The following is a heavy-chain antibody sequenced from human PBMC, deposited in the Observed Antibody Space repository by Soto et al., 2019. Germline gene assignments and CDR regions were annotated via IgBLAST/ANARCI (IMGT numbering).Heavy chain of an antibody. J-gene: IGHJ4*02. CDR3: ARAGIAAAGRWNDD. CDR1: GGSFSGYY. CDR2: INHSGST. V-gene: IGHV4-34*01. Sequence: SETLSHTCAVYGGSFSGYYWSWIRQPPGKGLEWIGEINHSGSTNYNPSLKSRVTISVDTSKNQFSLKLSSVTAADTAVYYCARAGIAAAGRWNDDWGQGTLVTVS. D-gene: IGHD6-13*01.